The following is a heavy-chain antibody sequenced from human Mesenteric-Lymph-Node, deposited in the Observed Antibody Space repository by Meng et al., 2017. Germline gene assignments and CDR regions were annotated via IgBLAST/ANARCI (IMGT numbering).Heavy chain of an antibody. J-gene: IGHJ4*02. Sequence: QVQLVESGGGLVKPGGSLRLSCAASGFTFSDYYMSWIRQAPGKGLEWVSHISTGGSTIYYADSVKGRFTISRDNAKNSPYLQMNSLRAEDTAVYYCARDRSAAAFDYWGQGTLVTVSS. V-gene: IGHV3-11*01. CDR1: GFTFSDYY. CDR3: ARDRSAAAFDY. CDR2: ISTGGSTI.